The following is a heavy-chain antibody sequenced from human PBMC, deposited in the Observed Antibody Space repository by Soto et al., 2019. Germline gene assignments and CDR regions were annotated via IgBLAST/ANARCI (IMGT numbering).Heavy chain of an antibody. CDR1: GGSFSGYY. Sequence: LSLTCAVYGGSFSGYYWSWIRQPPGKGLEWIGEINHSGSTNYNPSLKSRVTISVDTSKNQFSLKLSSVTAADTAVYYCSTRRTIFGVVTILGAENWFDPWGQGTLVTSPQ. CDR3: STRRTIFGVVTILGAENWFDP. J-gene: IGHJ5*02. CDR2: INHSGST. V-gene: IGHV4-34*01. D-gene: IGHD3-3*01.